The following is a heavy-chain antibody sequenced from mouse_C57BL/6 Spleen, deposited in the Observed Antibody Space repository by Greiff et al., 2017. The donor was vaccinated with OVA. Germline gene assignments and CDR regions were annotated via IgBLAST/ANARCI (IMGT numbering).Heavy chain of an antibody. CDR3: ARGTAQATGFAY. J-gene: IGHJ3*01. CDR1: GYAFSSSW. CDR2: LYPGDGDT. D-gene: IGHD3-2*02. Sequence: QVQLQQSGPELVKPGASVKISCKASGYAFSSSWMNWVKQRPGKGLEWIGRLYPGDGDTNYNGKFKGKATLTADKSSSTAYMQLSSLTSEDSAVYFCARGTAQATGFAYWGQGTLVTVSA. V-gene: IGHV1-82*01.